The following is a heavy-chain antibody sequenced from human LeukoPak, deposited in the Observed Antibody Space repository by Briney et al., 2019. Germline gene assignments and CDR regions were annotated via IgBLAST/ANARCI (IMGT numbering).Heavy chain of an antibody. J-gene: IGHJ4*02. CDR1: GYTLTELP. V-gene: IGHV1-24*01. CDR3: LASSGYDTTPFDY. D-gene: IGHD5-12*01. CDR2: FDPEDGET. Sequence: ASVKVSCKVSGYTLTELPMHWVRQAPGKGLEWMGGFDPEDGETIYAQKFQGRVTMTEDTSTDTAYMELSSLRSEDTAVYYCLASSGYDTTPFDYWGQGTLVTVSS.